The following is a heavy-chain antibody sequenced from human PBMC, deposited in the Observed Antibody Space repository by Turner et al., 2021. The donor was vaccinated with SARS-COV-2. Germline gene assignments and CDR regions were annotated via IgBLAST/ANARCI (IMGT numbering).Heavy chain of an antibody. CDR3: AKDMDTAMVDTFDY. Sequence: QVQLVESGGGVVQPERSLRLSCAASGLTFSSYDLHWVRQAPGKGLEWVAVISDDGSIKYYADAAKGRFIISRDSSKNTLYLQMNSLRAEDTAVYYCAKDMDTAMVDTFDYWGQGTLVTVSS. CDR2: ISDDGSIK. D-gene: IGHD5-18*01. CDR1: GLTFSSYD. V-gene: IGHV3-30*18. J-gene: IGHJ4*02.